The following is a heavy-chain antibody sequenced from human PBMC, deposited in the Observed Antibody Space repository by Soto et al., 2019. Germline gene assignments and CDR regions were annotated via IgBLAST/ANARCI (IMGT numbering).Heavy chain of an antibody. V-gene: IGHV1-3*01. J-gene: IGHJ4*02. CDR1: GYTFTSYA. Sequence: ASVKVSCKASGYTFTSYAMHWVRQAPGQRLEWMGWINAGNGNTKYSQKFQGRVTITRDTSASTAYMELSSLRSEDTAVYYCARFKVEGYCSSTSCPGDYWGQGTLVTVSS. CDR2: INAGNGNT. CDR3: ARFKVEGYCSSTSCPGDY. D-gene: IGHD2-2*01.